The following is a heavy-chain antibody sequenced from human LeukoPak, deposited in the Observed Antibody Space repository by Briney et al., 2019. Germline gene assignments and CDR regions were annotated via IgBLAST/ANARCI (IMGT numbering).Heavy chain of an antibody. D-gene: IGHD6-13*01. CDR3: ARVPLRIAAAGYYYYMDV. J-gene: IGHJ6*03. V-gene: IGHV3-53*01. CDR2: IYSGDST. Sequence: PGGSLRLSCAASGFSVSSNYMSWVRQALGKGLEWVSVIYSGDSTYYADSAKGRFTISRDNSKNTLYLQMNSLRAEDTAVYYCARVPLRIAAAGYYYYMDVWGKGTTVTVSS. CDR1: GFSVSSNY.